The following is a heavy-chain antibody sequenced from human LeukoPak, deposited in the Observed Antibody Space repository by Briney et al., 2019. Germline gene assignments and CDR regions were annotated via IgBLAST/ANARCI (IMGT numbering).Heavy chain of an antibody. CDR2: IYSGGST. CDR3: ARMMYGVIAEYYFGY. J-gene: IGHJ4*02. Sequence: GGSLRLSCAASEFTVSSNYMSWVRQAPGKGLEWVSVIYSGGSTYYADSVKGRFTISRDNSKNTLYLQMNSLRAEDTAVYYCARMMYGVIAEYYFGYWGQGTLVTVSS. V-gene: IGHV3-66*02. D-gene: IGHD3-16*02. CDR1: EFTVSSNY.